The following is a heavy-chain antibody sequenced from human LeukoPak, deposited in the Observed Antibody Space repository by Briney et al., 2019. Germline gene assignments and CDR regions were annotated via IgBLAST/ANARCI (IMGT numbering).Heavy chain of an antibody. CDR1: GFTFSSYG. CDR3: AKGDSSSYYFDY. J-gene: IGHJ4*02. D-gene: IGHD6-13*01. CDR2: IRYDGSNK. Sequence: PGGSLRLSCAASGFTFSSYGMHWVRQAPGKGLEWVAFIRYDGSNKYYAGSVKGRFTISRDNSKNTLYPQMNSLRAEDTAVYYCAKGDSSSYYFDYWGQGTLVTVSS. V-gene: IGHV3-30*02.